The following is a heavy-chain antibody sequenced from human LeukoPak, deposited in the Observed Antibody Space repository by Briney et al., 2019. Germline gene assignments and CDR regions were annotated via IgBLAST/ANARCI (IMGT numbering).Heavy chain of an antibody. CDR2: MNPNSGNT. J-gene: IGHJ6*03. CDR3: ARVYSARWLFDYYYYMDV. CDR1: GYTFTSYD. D-gene: IGHD3-22*01. V-gene: IGHV1-8*01. Sequence: GASVKVSCKASGYTFTSYDINWVRQATGQGLEWMGWMNPNSGNTGYAQKFQGRVTMTRNISITTAYMELSSLRSEDTAVYYCARVYSARWLFDYYYYMDVWGKGTTVTVSS.